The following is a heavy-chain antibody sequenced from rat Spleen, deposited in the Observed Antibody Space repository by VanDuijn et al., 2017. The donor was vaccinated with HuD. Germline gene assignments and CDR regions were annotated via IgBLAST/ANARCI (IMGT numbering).Heavy chain of an antibody. CDR1: GYSITSNY. CDR2: ISYRGST. J-gene: IGHJ1*01. D-gene: IGHD2-2*01. Sequence: EVQLQESGPGLVKPSQSLSLTCSVTGYSITSNYWGWIRKFPGNKVEWMGYISYRGSTSYNPSLKSRIPITRDISRNQFFLQLNSVTTEDTATYYCVRAGYLRDWYFDFWGPGTMVTVSS. V-gene: IGHV3-1*01. CDR3: VRAGYLRDWYFDF.